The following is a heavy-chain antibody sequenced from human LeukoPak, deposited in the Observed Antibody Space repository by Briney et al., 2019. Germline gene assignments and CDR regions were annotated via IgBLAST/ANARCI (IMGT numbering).Heavy chain of an antibody. Sequence: SETLSLTCAVYGGSFSGYYWSWIRQPPGKGLEWIGEINHSGSTNYNPSLKSRVTISVDTSKNQFSLKLSSVTAADTAVYYCARSASGITGTTGWGQGTLVTVSS. V-gene: IGHV4-34*01. CDR1: GGSFSGYY. D-gene: IGHD1-14*01. J-gene: IGHJ4*02. CDR2: INHSGST. CDR3: ARSASGITGTTG.